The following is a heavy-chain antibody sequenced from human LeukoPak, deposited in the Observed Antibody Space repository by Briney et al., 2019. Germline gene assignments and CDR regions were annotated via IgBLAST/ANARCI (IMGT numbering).Heavy chain of an antibody. CDR2: IYPGDSDT. CDR1: GYSFSTYW. D-gene: IGHD3/OR15-3a*01. CDR3: ARLRVFSGASFGTTKAYYFDY. V-gene: IGHV5-51*01. J-gene: IGHJ4*02. Sequence: GESLKISCRASGYSFSTYWIAWVRQRPGKGLEWMGVIYPGDSDTRYSPSFQGQVTISADKSISTAYLQWSSLKASDTAMYYCARLRVFSGASFGTTKAYYFDYWGQGTLVTVSS.